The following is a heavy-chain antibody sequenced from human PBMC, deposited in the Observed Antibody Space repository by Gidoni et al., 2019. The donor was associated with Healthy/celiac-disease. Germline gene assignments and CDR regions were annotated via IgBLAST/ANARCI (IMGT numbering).Heavy chain of an antibody. CDR3: ARATYYYDSSGYLRIYYFDY. CDR2: ISSSSSTI. D-gene: IGHD3-22*01. J-gene: IGHJ4*02. Sequence: VQLVESGGGLVQPGGSLRLSCAASGFTFSSYSMNWVRQAPGKGLEWVSYISSSSSTIYYADSVKGRFTISRDNAKNSLYLQMNSLRAEDTAVYYCARATYYYDSSGYLRIYYFDYWGQGTLVTVSS. V-gene: IGHV3-48*04. CDR1: GFTFSSYS.